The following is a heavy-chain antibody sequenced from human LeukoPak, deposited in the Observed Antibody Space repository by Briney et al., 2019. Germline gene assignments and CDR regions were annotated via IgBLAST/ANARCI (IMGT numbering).Heavy chain of an antibody. D-gene: IGHD1-14*01. CDR2: LLYRGST. V-gene: IGHV4-59*01. J-gene: IGHJ2*01. CDR1: GASISDYY. CDR3: VRTGRRGYFDF. Sequence: SETLSLTCNVSGASISDYYWSWVRQSPEKGLEWIVSLLYRGSTHYNPSLRSRVAISHDTSNNQFSLKLTSVTTTDTAVYYCVRTGRRGYFDFWGRGALVTVSS.